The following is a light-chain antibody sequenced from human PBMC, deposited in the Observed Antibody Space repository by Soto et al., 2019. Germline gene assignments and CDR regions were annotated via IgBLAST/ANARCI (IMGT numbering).Light chain of an antibody. CDR3: SSFTTTYFYV. Sequence: QSALTQPASVSGSLGQSITLSCTGSGGDIGAYNYVSWYQQHPGKAPKLIIYGVTHRPSGVSSRFSASKSAYTASLTISALQAGDEADYYCSSFTTTYFYVFGPGTKLTVL. J-gene: IGLJ1*01. CDR1: GGDIGAYNY. V-gene: IGLV2-14*01. CDR2: GVT.